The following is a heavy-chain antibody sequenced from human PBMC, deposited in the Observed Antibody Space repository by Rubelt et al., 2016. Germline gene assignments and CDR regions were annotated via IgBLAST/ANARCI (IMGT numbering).Heavy chain of an antibody. J-gene: IGHJ5*02. CDR3: ASGDDSSGYYYPDRKENWFDP. CDR1: GGSISSSSYY. Sequence: QLQLQESGPGLVKPSETLSLTCTVSGGSISSSSYYWGWIRQPPGKGLEWIGSIYYSGSTYYNPPLKSRVTISVDTSKNQFSLKLSSVTAADTAVYYCASGDDSSGYYYPDRKENWFDPWGQGTLVTVSS. CDR2: IYYSGST. V-gene: IGHV4-39*01. D-gene: IGHD3-22*01.